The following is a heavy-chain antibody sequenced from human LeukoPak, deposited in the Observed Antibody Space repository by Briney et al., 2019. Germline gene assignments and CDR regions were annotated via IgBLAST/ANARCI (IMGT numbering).Heavy chain of an antibody. CDR2: INHSGST. Sequence: PSETLTLTCAVYGGSFRGYYWSWIRQPPGKGREWIGEINHSGSTNYNPSLKSRVTISVDTSKNQFSLKLSSVTAADTAVYYCARGHPHYYDSSGYTTKNFDYWGQGTLVNVSS. V-gene: IGHV4-34*01. CDR1: GGSFRGYY. J-gene: IGHJ4*02. CDR3: ARGHPHYYDSSGYTTKNFDY. D-gene: IGHD3-22*01.